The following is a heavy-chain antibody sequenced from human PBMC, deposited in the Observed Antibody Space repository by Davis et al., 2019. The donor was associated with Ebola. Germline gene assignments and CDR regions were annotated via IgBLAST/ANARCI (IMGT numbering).Heavy chain of an antibody. D-gene: IGHD2-8*01. V-gene: IGHV3-7*01. J-gene: IGHJ6*02. CDR2: IKQDGSEK. Sequence: GESLKISCAASGFSFSSYWMSWVRQAPGKGLEWVANIKQDGSEKYYVDSVEGRFTISRDNAKNSLYLQMNSLRAEDTAVYYCAKGAYSVSCTNGVCSAGYYYYGMDVWGQGTTVTVSS. CDR3: AKGAYSVSCTNGVCSAGYYYYGMDV. CDR1: GFSFSSYW.